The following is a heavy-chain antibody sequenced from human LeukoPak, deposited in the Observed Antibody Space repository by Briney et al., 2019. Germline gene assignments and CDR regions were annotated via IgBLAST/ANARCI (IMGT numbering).Heavy chain of an antibody. CDR2: ISGSGGST. CDR3: AKKSSSWYGEFDY. V-gene: IGHV3-23*01. D-gene: IGHD6-13*01. Sequence: TGGSLRLSCAASGFTFSSYAMSWVRQAPGKGLEWVSAISGSGGSTYYADSVKGRFTISRDNSKNTLYLQMNSLRAEDTAVYCCAKKSSSWYGEFDYWGQGTLVTVSS. CDR1: GFTFSSYA. J-gene: IGHJ4*02.